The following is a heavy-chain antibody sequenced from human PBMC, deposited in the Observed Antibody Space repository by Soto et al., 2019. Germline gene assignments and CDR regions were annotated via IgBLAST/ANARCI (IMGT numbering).Heavy chain of an antibody. V-gene: IGHV1-8*01. D-gene: IGHD3-22*01. Sequence: VASVKVSCKASGYTFTSYDINWVRQATGQGLEWMGWMNPNSGNTGYAQKFQGRVTMTRNTSISTAYMELSSLRSEDTAVYYCARDNGYDSSGGYGGLYYGMDVWGQGTAVTVSS. CDR2: MNPNSGNT. J-gene: IGHJ6*02. CDR3: ARDNGYDSSGGYGGLYYGMDV. CDR1: GYTFTSYD.